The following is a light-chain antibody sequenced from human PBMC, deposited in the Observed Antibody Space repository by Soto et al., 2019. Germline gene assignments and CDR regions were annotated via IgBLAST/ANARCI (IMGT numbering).Light chain of an antibody. J-gene: IGKJ5*01. V-gene: IGKV1-33*01. CDR2: AAS. CDR3: QQYDTRPTMT. CDR1: QDIDNY. Sequence: DIQITQSPSTLSGSVGDRVTITCRASQDIDNYLNWYQHRPGEAPKLLIYAASYLETGVPARFSGSGSGTDFSFTITSLQPEDSATYYCQQYDTRPTMTFGQGTRLEIK.